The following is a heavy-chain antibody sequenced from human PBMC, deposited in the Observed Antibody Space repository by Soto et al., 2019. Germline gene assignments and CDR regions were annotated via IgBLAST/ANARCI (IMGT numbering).Heavy chain of an antibody. CDR3: AKGLGEFSYYGMDF. Sequence: EVQLLESGGGLVQPGGSLRLSCAASGFTFTTHAMNWVRQAPGKGLEWVSSISGSGGTTDYADSVKGRFTISRDNSKTTRYLQMNSLRAEDTAVYYCAKGLGEFSYYGMDFWGQGTTVTVSS. CDR1: GFTFTTHA. J-gene: IGHJ6*02. D-gene: IGHD3-10*01. CDR2: ISGSGGTT. V-gene: IGHV3-23*01.